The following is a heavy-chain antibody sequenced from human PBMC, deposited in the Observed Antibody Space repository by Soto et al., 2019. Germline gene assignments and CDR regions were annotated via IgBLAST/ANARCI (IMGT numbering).Heavy chain of an antibody. D-gene: IGHD1-20*01. Sequence: GGSLRLSCAASGFTFSSYAMSWVRQAPGKGLEWVSAISGSGGSTYYADSVKGRFTISRDNSKNTLYLQMNSLRAEDTAVYYCAKEGNWNPDYYYYYYMDVWGKGTTVTVSS. CDR2: ISGSGGST. J-gene: IGHJ6*03. V-gene: IGHV3-23*01. CDR1: GFTFSSYA. CDR3: AKEGNWNPDYYYYYYMDV.